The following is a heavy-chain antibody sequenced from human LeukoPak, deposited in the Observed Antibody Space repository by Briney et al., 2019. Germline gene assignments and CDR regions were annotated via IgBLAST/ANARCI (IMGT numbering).Heavy chain of an antibody. CDR2: FYHSGRP. V-gene: IGHV4-38-2*02. D-gene: IGHD3-3*01. J-gene: IGHJ3*02. Sequence: PSDTLSLTCTVCGYSISSVYYRGWIRQPPGKGLEWIGNFYHSGRPHYTPSLKSRVTISVDKSRDQFSLILCSVTAAATAVFYCARGGGFLESLYADAFDIWGQGTMVTVSA. CDR1: GYSISSVYY. CDR3: ARGGGFLESLYADAFDI.